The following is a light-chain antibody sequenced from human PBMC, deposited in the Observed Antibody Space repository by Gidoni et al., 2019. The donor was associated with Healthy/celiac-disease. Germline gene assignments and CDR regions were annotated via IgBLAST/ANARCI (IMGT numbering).Light chain of an antibody. V-gene: IGKV3-20*01. CDR3: QQYGSSPWT. J-gene: IGKJ1*01. Sequence: EIVFTQSPGTLSLSPGERATLSCRASQSVSSSYLTWYQQKPGQAPRLLIYGASSRATGIPDRFSGSGSGTDFTLAIRRLEPEDFAVYYCQQYGSSPWTFXQXTKVXIK. CDR2: GAS. CDR1: QSVSSSY.